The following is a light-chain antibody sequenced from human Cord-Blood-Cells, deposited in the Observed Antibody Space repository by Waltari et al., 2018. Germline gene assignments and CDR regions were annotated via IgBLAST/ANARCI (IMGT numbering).Light chain of an antibody. Sequence: EVVLIESPYFQSVTPKGKVTITCRASQSIGSTLNWYQQKPGQSPKLLIKAASRSLSGVPSRFSGSGSGIDFTLTINSLQAEDAATYYCQQSNSIPYTFGQGTKLEIK. CDR1: QSIGST. V-gene: IGKV6-21*01. CDR3: QQSNSIPYT. CDR2: AAS. J-gene: IGKJ2*01.